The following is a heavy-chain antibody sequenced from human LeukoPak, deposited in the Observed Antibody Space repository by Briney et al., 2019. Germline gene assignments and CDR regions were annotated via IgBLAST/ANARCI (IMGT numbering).Heavy chain of an antibody. D-gene: IGHD2-15*01. Sequence: ASVKVSCKASGYTFTSYGIGWVRQAPGQGLEWVGWVSAYNGNTNYAQKLQGRVTMTTDTSTSTAYMELRSLRSDDTAVYYCATSPEDIVGAPLEYWGEGTLVTVS. J-gene: IGHJ4*02. CDR3: ATSPEDIVGAPLEY. V-gene: IGHV1-18*01. CDR2: VSAYNGNT. CDR1: GYTFTSYG.